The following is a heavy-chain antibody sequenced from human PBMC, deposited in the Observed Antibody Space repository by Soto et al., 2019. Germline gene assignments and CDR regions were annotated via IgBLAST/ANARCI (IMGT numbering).Heavy chain of an antibody. CDR2: IIPIFGTA. D-gene: IGHD5-18*01. CDR3: ARVGLLYGMDV. V-gene: IGHV1-69*06. J-gene: IGHJ6*02. Sequence: SVKVSCKASGGTFSSYAISWLRQAPGQGLEWMGGIIPIFGTANYAQKFQGRVRITADKSTSTAYMELSSLRSEDTAVYYCARVGLLYGMDVWGQGTTVTVSS. CDR1: GGTFSSYA.